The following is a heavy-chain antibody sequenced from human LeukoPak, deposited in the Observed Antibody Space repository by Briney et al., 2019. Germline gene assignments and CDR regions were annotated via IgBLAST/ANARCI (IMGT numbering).Heavy chain of an antibody. Sequence: SETLSLTCTVSGVSISSSSYYWGWIRQPPGKGLEWIGSIYYSGSTYYNPSLKSRVTISVDTSKNQFSLKLSSVTAADTAMYYCARAVLATKSEHWFDSWGQGTLVTVSS. CDR3: ARAVLATKSEHWFDS. V-gene: IGHV4-39*07. J-gene: IGHJ5*01. CDR1: GVSISSSSYY. CDR2: IYYSGST. D-gene: IGHD2-8*01.